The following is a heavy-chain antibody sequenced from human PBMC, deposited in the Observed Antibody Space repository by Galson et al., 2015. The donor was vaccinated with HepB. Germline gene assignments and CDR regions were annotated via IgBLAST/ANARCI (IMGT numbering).Heavy chain of an antibody. CDR2: ISGSATTT. J-gene: IGHJ4*02. Sequence: SLRLSCAATGSTFSDHSMTWIRQAPGKGPEWLSYISGSATTTLYADSVKGRFTISRHNSKNTLYLQMNSLRAEDTAVYYCASRLGYWGQGTLVTVSS. CDR3: ASRLGY. CDR1: GSTFSDHS. V-gene: IGHV3-11*01.